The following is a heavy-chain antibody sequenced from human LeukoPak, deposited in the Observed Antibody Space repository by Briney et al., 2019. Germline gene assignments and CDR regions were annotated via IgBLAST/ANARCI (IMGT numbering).Heavy chain of an antibody. CDR2: IRHDTTHT. V-gene: IGHV3-30*02. CDR1: GFTFNRYG. CDR3: AKGSYYDFWSDRFYSGDDAFDI. J-gene: IGHJ3*02. D-gene: IGHD3-3*01. Sequence: PGGSLRLSCVASGFTFNRYGMHWVRQAPGKGLQWVAFIRHDTTHTYYAGPVKGRFTISRDNSRKTLFLQMNSLRAEDTAVYYCAKGSYYDFWSDRFYSGDDAFDIWGQGTMVTVSS.